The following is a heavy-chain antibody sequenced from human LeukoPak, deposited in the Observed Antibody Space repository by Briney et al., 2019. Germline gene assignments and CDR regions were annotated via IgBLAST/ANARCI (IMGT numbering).Heavy chain of an antibody. CDR2: ISYDGSNK. CDR1: GFTFSSFG. D-gene: IGHD3-10*01. CDR3: AKDESFPEGFTRFDP. V-gene: IGHV3-30*18. J-gene: IGHJ5*02. Sequence: PGGSLRLSCAASGFTFSSFGMHWVRQAPGKGLEWVAVISYDGSNKYYADSVKGRFTISRDNSKNTLYLQMNSLRAEDTAVYYCAKDESFPEGFTRFDPWGQGTLVTVSS.